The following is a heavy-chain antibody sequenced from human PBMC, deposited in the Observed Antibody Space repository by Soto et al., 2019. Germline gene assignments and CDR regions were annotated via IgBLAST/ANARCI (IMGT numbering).Heavy chain of an antibody. Sequence: QVQLVESGGGVVQPGRSLRLSCAASGFTFSSYVMHWVRQAPGKGLEWVAVVSNDGSNKYYADSVKGRITVSRDNSKNTVFLQMNSLRAEDTAVYYCARDSRGSYLDYWGQGTLVTVSS. CDR1: GFTFSSYV. V-gene: IGHV3-30-3*01. J-gene: IGHJ4*02. D-gene: IGHD1-26*01. CDR3: ARDSRGSYLDY. CDR2: VSNDGSNK.